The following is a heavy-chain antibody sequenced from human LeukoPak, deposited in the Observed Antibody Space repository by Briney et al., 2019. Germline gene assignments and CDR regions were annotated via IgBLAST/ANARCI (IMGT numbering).Heavy chain of an antibody. D-gene: IGHD3-3*01. CDR2: ISGYNGNT. Sequence: ASVKVSCKASGYTFTSNGINWLRQAPGQGLKWMGWISGYNGNTIYAENVQGRVTMTTDTATSTAYIELGSLRSDDTAVAYCARSSRLYCFLYFDFWGQGTLVTVSS. V-gene: IGHV1-18*01. CDR3: ARSSRLYCFLYFDF. CDR1: GYTFTSNG. J-gene: IGHJ4*02.